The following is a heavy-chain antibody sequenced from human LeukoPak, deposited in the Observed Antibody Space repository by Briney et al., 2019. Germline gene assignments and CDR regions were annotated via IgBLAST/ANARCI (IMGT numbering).Heavy chain of an antibody. D-gene: IGHD3-22*01. CDR3: ARGKIYDSSGYYSLGFDP. V-gene: IGHV1-8*01. CDR2: MNLNNNNT. J-gene: IGHJ5*02. CDR1: GYTFTSYD. Sequence: ASVKVSCMASGYTFTSYDINWVRQAPGQGLEWMGRMNLNNNNTDYAQKFQGRVTMTRNTSISTAYMELSSLRSEDTAVYYCARGKIYDSSGYYSLGFDPWGQGTLVTVSS.